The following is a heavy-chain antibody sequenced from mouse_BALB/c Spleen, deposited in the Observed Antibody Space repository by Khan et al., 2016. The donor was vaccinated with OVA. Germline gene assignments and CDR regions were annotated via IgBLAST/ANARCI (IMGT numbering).Heavy chain of an antibody. J-gene: IGHJ3*01. CDR2: IDPSTGYI. CDR1: GYTFTTYW. V-gene: IGHV1-7*01. Sequence: MQLLESGAELTKPGASVKMSCKASGYTFTTYWMHWIKKSPGQGLEWIGYIDPSTGYIEYNHKFKDKSTFTTDKSSTTAYMQLSSLTSEDSTTYYCTRRGFYGLFVYWGPGTLVTVSA. CDR3: TRRGFYGLFVY. D-gene: IGHD1-1*02.